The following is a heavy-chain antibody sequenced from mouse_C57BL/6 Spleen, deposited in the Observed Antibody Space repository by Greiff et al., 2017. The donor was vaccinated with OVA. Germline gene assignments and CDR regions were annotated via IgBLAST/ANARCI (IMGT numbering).Heavy chain of an antibody. V-gene: IGHV5-4*01. CDR3: ARNWDFDY. CDR2: ISDGGSYT. CDR1: GFTFSSYA. D-gene: IGHD4-1*01. Sequence: EVQGVESGGGLVKPGGSLTLSCAASGFTFSSYAMSWVRQTPEKRLEWVATISDGGSYTYYPDNVKGRFTISRDNAKNNLYLQMSHLKSEDTAMYYCARNWDFDYWGQGTTLTVSS. J-gene: IGHJ2*01.